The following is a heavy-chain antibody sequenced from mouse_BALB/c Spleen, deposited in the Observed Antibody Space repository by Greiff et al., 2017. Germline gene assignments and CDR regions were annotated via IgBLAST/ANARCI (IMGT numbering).Heavy chain of an antibody. CDR1: GFTFSDYY. Sequence: DVKLVESGGGLVKPGGSLKLSCAASGFTFSDYYMYWVRQTPEKRLEWVATISDGGSYTYYPDSVKGRFTISRDNAKNNLYLQMSSLKSEDTAMYYCARDDVFDYWGQGTTLTVSS. J-gene: IGHJ2*01. CDR3: ARDDVFDY. CDR2: ISDGGSYT. V-gene: IGHV5-4*02.